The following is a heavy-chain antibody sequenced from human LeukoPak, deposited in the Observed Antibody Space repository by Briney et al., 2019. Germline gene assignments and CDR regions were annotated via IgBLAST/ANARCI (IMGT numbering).Heavy chain of an antibody. CDR2: ISSSSSHI. Sequence: GGSLRLSCAASGFTFSSYSMNWVRQAPGRGLEWVSSISSSSSHIYYADSVKGRFTISRDNAKNSLYLQMNSLRAEDTAVYYCARAGFVGGFDYWGQGTLVTVSS. V-gene: IGHV3-21*01. J-gene: IGHJ4*02. CDR1: GFTFSSYS. D-gene: IGHD3-10*01. CDR3: ARAGFVGGFDY.